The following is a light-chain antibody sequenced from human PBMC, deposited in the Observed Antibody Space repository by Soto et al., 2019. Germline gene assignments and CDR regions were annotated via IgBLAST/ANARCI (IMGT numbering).Light chain of an antibody. CDR2: AAS. V-gene: IGKV1-9*01. Sequence: DIQLTQSPSFLSASVGDRVTITCRASQGISSYLAWYQQKPGKAPKLLIYAASTLQSGFPSRFSGSGSGTEFTLTISSLQPEDFATYYCQQLNSYPFTFGPVTKVDIK. CDR1: QGISSY. CDR3: QQLNSYPFT. J-gene: IGKJ3*01.